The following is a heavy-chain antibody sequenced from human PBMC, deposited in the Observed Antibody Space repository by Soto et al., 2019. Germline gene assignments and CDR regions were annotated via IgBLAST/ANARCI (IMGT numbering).Heavy chain of an antibody. Sequence: GGSLRLSCTASGFTFGDYAMSWVRQAPGKGREWVGFIRSKAYGGTTEYAASVKGRFTISRDDSKSIAYLQMNSLKTEDTAVYYCTRFPPRYCSGGSCYTWGQGTLVTVSS. CDR2: IRSKAYGGTT. J-gene: IGHJ5*02. CDR3: TRFPPRYCSGGSCYT. V-gene: IGHV3-49*04. CDR1: GFTFGDYA. D-gene: IGHD2-15*01.